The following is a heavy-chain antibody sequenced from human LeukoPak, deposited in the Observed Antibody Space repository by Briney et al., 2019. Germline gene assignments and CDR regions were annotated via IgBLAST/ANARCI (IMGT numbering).Heavy chain of an antibody. CDR3: ARGTLDSGGY. V-gene: IGHV4-34*01. CDR1: GGSFSGYY. Sequence: PSETLSLTCAVYGGSFSGYYWSWIRQPPGKGLEWIGEINHSGSTNYNPSLKSRVTISVDTSKNQFSLKLSSVTAADTAVYYCARGTLDSGGYWGQGTLVTVSS. J-gene: IGHJ4*02. D-gene: IGHD3-10*01. CDR2: INHSGST.